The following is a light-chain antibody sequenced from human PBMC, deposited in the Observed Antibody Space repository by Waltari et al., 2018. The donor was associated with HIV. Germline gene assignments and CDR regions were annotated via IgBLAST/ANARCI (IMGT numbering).Light chain of an antibody. CDR2: GAS. CDR3: HQRSNWPIT. Sequence: IVFTQSPGTLTLSPGERATLSCRASQSVSSYLAWYQQKPGQAPRLLIYGASSRATGIPARFSGSGSGTDFTLTISSLEPGDFGVYYCHQRSNWPITFGQGTRLEIK. CDR1: QSVSSY. J-gene: IGKJ5*01. V-gene: IGKV3-11*01.